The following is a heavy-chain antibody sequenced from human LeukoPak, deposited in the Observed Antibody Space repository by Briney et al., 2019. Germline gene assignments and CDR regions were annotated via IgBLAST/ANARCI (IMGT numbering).Heavy chain of an antibody. Sequence: SETLSLTCTVSGSSISTYFWSWIRQPAGKGLEWIGRIYTTETTNYNPSLKSRITMSVDTSKNQFSLKLSSVTAADTAVYYCARDHRGARLAFDIWGQGTMVTVSS. V-gene: IGHV4-4*07. J-gene: IGHJ3*02. CDR3: ARDHRGARLAFDI. CDR2: IYTTETT. CDR1: GSSISTYF. D-gene: IGHD3-10*01.